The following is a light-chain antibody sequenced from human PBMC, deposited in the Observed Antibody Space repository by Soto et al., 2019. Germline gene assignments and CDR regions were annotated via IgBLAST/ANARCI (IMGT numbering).Light chain of an antibody. CDR1: QSVSSSH. V-gene: IGKV3-20*01. CDR2: SAS. CDR3: QRYGG. Sequence: EIVLTQSPGTLSLSPGERATLSCRASQSVSSSHLAWYQHKPGQAPRLLIYSASNRATGIPDRFSGSGSGTDFTLTISRLEPEDFAVYYCQRYGGFGQGTKVDI. J-gene: IGKJ1*01.